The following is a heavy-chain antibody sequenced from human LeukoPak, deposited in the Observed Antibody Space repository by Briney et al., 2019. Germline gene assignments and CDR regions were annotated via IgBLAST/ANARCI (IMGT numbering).Heavy chain of an antibody. D-gene: IGHD3-3*01. V-gene: IGHV4-39*01. CDR3: AITHYDFWSGPEYADY. CDR1: GGSISSSSYY. CDR2: IYYSGST. Sequence: SETLSLTCTVSGGSISSSSYYWGWIRQPPGKGLEWIGSIYYSGSTYYNPSLKSRVTISVDTSKNQFSLKLSSVTAADTAVYYCAITHYDFWSGPEYADYWGQGTLVTVSS. J-gene: IGHJ4*02.